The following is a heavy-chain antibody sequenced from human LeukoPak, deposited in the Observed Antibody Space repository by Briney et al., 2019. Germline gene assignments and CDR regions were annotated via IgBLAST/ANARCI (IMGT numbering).Heavy chain of an antibody. CDR2: INRGGIT. CDR3: ARSEDCGSSSCYWFDP. CDR1: GGSLSGYY. D-gene: IGHD2-2*01. Sequence: SETLSLTCAVYGGSLSGYYWSWIRQSPRKGLEWIGEINRGGITKYNPSLKSRVTISLGTSYNQFSLKLTSVTAADTAMYYCARSEDCGSSSCYWFDPWGQGTLVTVSS. V-gene: IGHV4-34*01. J-gene: IGHJ5*02.